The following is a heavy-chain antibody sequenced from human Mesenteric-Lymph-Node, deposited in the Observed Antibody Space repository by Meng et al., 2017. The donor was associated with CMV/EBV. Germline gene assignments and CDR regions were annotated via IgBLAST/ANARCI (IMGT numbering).Heavy chain of an antibody. J-gene: IGHJ6*02. D-gene: IGHD2-8*01. CDR2: INNRGSGM. Sequence: GESLKISCAASGFTLSSYVMYWVRQGPGKGLEWVSYINNRGSGMDYADSVRGRFTVSRDNAKGSLFLQMTSLRAGDTAVYYCTRDVLMETYYNGMDVWGHGTTVTVSS. CDR1: GFTLSSYV. V-gene: IGHV3-48*03. CDR3: TRDVLMETYYNGMDV.